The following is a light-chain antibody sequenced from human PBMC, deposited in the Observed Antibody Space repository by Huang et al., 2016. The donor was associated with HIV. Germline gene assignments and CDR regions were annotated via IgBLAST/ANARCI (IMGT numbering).Light chain of an antibody. J-gene: IGKJ3*01. V-gene: IGKV1-16*02. CDR2: ASS. Sequence: DIQMTQSPSSLSASVGERVTITCRASQGITNSLAWFQLKPGRAPKSLIYASSTLERGVPSKFSGSGSGTVFTLTINSLQPEDFATYYCQQYHRYPITFGPGTKVDLK. CDR1: QGITNS. CDR3: QQYHRYPIT.